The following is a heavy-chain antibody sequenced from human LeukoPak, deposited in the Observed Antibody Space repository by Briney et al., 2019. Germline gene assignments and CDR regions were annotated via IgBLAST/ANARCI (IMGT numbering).Heavy chain of an antibody. D-gene: IGHD6-13*01. J-gene: IGHJ4*02. CDR2: INHSGST. CDR1: GDSISYFY. Sequence: PSETLSLTCSVSGDSISYFYWSWIRQPPGKGLEWIGEINHSGSTNYNPSLKSRVTISVDTSKNQFSLKLSSVTAADTAVYYCARLRWYYGSSWYDYWGQGTLVTVSS. V-gene: IGHV4-34*01. CDR3: ARLRWYYGSSWYDY.